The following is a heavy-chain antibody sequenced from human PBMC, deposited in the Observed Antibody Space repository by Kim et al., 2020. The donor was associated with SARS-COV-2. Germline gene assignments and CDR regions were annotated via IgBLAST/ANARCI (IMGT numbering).Heavy chain of an antibody. CDR3: AKHHVFPLIQSGWTHQYYMDV. D-gene: IGHD6-25*01. CDR2: LSDNSGST. CDR1: GFTFSDYA. J-gene: IGHJ6*03. Sequence: GGSLRLSCAASGFTFSDYAMSWVRKAPGKGLEWVTGLSDNSGSTYYADGVTGRFTISRDNSKNMLYLQMNSLRAEDTAIYYCAKHHVFPLIQSGWTHQYYMDVWGEGTTVTVSS. V-gene: IGHV3-23*01.